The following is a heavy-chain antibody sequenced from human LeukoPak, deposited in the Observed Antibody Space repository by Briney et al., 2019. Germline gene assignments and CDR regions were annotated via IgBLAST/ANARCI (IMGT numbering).Heavy chain of an antibody. J-gene: IGHJ4*02. D-gene: IGHD6-6*01. Sequence: GASVKVSCKASGGTFSSYAISWVRQAPGQGLEWMGGIIPIFGTANYAQKFQGRVTITADESTSTAYMELSSLRSEDTAVYYCARHETAARAGDYWGQGTLVTVSS. CDR3: ARHETAARAGDY. CDR2: IIPIFGTA. V-gene: IGHV1-69*13. CDR1: GGTFSSYA.